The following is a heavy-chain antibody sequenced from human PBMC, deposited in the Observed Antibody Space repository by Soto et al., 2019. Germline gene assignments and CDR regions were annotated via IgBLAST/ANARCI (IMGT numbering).Heavy chain of an antibody. CDR1: GGTFSSYA. CDR2: IIPIFGTA. CDR3: ARVVLDDTNYDFWSGYYTGLAFDI. Sequence: WASVQVSCKASGGTFSSYAISWVRQAPGQGLEWMGGIIPIFGTANYAQKFQGRVTITADESTSTAYMELSSLRSEDTAVYYCARVVLDDTNYDFWSGYYTGLAFDIWGQGTMVTVSS. D-gene: IGHD3-3*01. V-gene: IGHV1-69*13. J-gene: IGHJ3*02.